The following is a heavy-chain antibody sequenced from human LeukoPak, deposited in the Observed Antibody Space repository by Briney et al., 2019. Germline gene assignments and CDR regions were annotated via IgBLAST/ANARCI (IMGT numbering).Heavy chain of an antibody. Sequence: GASVKVSCKASGYTFTSYGISWVRQAPGQGLEWMGWISAYNGNTNYAQKLQGRVTMTTDTSTSTAYMELRSLRSDDTAVYYCARSITMVRGVIIRFFDYWGQGTLVTVSS. D-gene: IGHD3-10*01. CDR3: ARSITMVRGVIIRFFDY. J-gene: IGHJ4*02. CDR2: ISAYNGNT. V-gene: IGHV1-18*01. CDR1: GYTFTSYG.